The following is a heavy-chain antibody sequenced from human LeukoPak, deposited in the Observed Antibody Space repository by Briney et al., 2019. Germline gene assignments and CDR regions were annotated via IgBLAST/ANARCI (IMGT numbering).Heavy chain of an antibody. CDR1: GDSISSYY. CDR3: VRDRGSYPYYFNY. J-gene: IGHJ4*02. D-gene: IGHD1-26*01. Sequence: SETLSLTCTVSGDSISSYYWSWIRQPAGKGLEWIGRIYTSGSTNYNPSLKSRVTMSVDTSKNQFSLKLSSVTAADTAVYYCVRDRGSYPYYFNYWGQGTLVTVSS. V-gene: IGHV4-4*07. CDR2: IYTSGST.